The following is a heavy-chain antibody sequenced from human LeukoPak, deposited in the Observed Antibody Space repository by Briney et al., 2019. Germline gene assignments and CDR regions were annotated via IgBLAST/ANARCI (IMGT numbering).Heavy chain of an antibody. CDR3: ARDSSGWFPYAFDI. V-gene: IGHV7-4-1*02. J-gene: IGHJ3*02. D-gene: IGHD6-19*01. CDR1: GYTFTSYA. CDR2: INTNTGNP. Sequence: ASVKVSCKASGYTFTSYAMNWVRQAPGQGLEWMGWINTNTGNPTYAQGFTGRFVFSLDTSVSTAYLQISSLKAEDTAVYYCARDSSGWFPYAFDIWGQGTVVTVSS.